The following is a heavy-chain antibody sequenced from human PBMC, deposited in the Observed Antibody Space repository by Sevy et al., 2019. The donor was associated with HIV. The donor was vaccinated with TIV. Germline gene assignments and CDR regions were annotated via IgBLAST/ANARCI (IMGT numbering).Heavy chain of an antibody. Sequence: GGSLRLSCAASGFTFDDCAMHWVRQAPGKGLEWVSGISWNSGRIGYADSVKGRFTISRDNAKNSLSLQMNNLRTEDTAFSYCAKDIGRGEMVAATMGYWGQGTLVTVSS. J-gene: IGHJ4*02. CDR3: AKDIGRGEMVAATMGY. D-gene: IGHD5-12*01. CDR1: GFTFDDCA. V-gene: IGHV3-9*01. CDR2: ISWNSGRI.